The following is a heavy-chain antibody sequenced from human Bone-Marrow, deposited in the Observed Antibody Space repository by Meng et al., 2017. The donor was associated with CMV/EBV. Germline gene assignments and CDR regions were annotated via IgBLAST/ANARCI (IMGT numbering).Heavy chain of an antibody. CDR1: GYTFTSYY. CDR3: ARDKQLVLATHRYYGMNV. CDR2: INPSGGTT. Sequence: ASVKVSCKASGYTFTSYYMHWVRQAPGQGLEWMGIINPSGGTTSYAQKFQGRVTMTRDTSTSTFYMELSSHRSEDTAVYYCARDKQLVLATHRYYGMNVWGQGKTVTVSS. J-gene: IGHJ6*02. V-gene: IGHV1-46*01. D-gene: IGHD6-6*01.